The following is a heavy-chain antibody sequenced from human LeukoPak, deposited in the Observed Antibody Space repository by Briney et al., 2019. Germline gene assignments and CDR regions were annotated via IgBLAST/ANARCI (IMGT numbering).Heavy chain of an antibody. Sequence: ASVKVSCKASGYTFTGYYMHWVRQAPGQGLEWMGWINPNSGGTNYAQKFQGRVTMTRDTSISTAYMELSRLRSDDTAVYYCARDLTLHYYYSYYMDVWGKGTTVTVSS. D-gene: IGHD2/OR15-2a*01. CDR1: GYTFTGYY. J-gene: IGHJ6*03. CDR3: ARDLTLHYYYSYYMDV. V-gene: IGHV1-2*02. CDR2: INPNSGGT.